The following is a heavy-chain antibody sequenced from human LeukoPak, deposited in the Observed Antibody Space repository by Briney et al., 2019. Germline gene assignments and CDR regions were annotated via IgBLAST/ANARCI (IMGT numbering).Heavy chain of an antibody. D-gene: IGHD2-8*01. J-gene: IGHJ5*02. CDR1: GFTFSSYE. CDR3: AREGTKLYNWFDP. CDR2: ISSSGNTI. V-gene: IGHV3-48*03. Sequence: GGSLRLSCAASGFTFSSYEMIWVRQAPGKGLEWVSYISSSGNTIYYAGSVMGRFTISRDNAKNSLYLQMNSLRADDTAVYYCAREGTKLYNWFDPWGQGTLVTVSS.